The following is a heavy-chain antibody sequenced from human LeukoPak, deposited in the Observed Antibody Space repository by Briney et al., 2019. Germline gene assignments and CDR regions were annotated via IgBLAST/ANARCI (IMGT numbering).Heavy chain of an antibody. CDR3: ARDYYDSSGYYWSDY. CDR1: GLTFSNSG. D-gene: IGHD3-22*01. CDR2: ISSSSSYI. V-gene: IGHV3-21*01. Sequence: GGSLRLSCATSGLTFSNSGMSWVRQAPGKGLEWVSSISSSSSYIYYADSVKGRFTISRDNAKNSLYLQMNSLRAEDTAVYYCARDYYDSSGYYWSDYWGQGTLVTVSS. J-gene: IGHJ4*02.